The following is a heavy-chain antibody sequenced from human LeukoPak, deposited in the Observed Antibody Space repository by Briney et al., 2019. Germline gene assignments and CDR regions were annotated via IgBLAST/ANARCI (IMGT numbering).Heavy chain of an antibody. CDR1: GFTFNSYW. CDR3: ARDRRWFGGSYF. V-gene: IGHV3-7*01. CDR2: IKEDGSEK. D-gene: IGHD3-10*01. J-gene: IGHJ4*02. Sequence: PGGSLRPPCAASGFTFNSYWMSWVRQAPGKGLEWVANIKEDGSEKYYVDSVKGRFTISRDNAKNSLYLQMNSLRGEDTAVYYCARDRRWFGGSYFWGQGALVTVSS.